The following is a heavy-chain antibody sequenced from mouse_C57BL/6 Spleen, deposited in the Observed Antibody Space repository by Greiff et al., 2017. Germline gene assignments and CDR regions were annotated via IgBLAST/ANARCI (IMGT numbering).Heavy chain of an antibody. D-gene: IGHD1-1*01. Sequence: VQLQQPGAELVKPGASVKLSCKASGYTFTSYWMHWVKQRPGRGLEWIGRIDPTRGGTNYNEKFKSKATLTVDKPSSTAYMQLSSLTSEDSAVYYCARARGATVVAQAMDYWGQGTSVTVSS. V-gene: IGHV1-72*01. CDR1: GYTFTSYW. CDR2: IDPTRGGT. CDR3: ARARGATVVAQAMDY. J-gene: IGHJ4*01.